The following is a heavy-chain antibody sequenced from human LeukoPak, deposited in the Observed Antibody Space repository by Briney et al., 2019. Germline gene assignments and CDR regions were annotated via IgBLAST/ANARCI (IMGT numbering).Heavy chain of an antibody. CDR2: ISGSADRT. V-gene: IGHV3-23*01. Sequence: GGSLRLSCVASGFTFSIYTMIWVPQAPGEGLEWVSTISGSADRTYYADSVKGRFTISRDNSKNTLYLQMKSLRAEDTAVYYCAKKEGVSTTSFDYWGQGTLVTVSS. J-gene: IGHJ4*02. CDR1: GFTFSIYT. D-gene: IGHD1-1*01. CDR3: AKKEGVSTTSFDY.